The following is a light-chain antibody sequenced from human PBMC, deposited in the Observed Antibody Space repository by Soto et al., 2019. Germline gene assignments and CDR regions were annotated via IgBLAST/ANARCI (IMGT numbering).Light chain of an antibody. J-gene: IGKJ4*01. Sequence: EIVLAQSPGTLALSPAERATLSCRASQSVSSSYLAWYQQKPGQAPRLLIYGASSTATGIPDRFSGSGSGTDFTLTISRLEPEDFAVYYCQQYGSSPLTFGGGTKVDTK. CDR1: QSVSSSY. CDR3: QQYGSSPLT. CDR2: GAS. V-gene: IGKV3-20*01.